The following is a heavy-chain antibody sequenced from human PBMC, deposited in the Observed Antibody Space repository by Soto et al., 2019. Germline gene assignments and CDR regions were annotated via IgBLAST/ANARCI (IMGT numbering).Heavy chain of an antibody. J-gene: IGHJ6*02. CDR3: ARMGVIPFYYSGMDV. CDR1: GFTFSSYG. CDR2: IYSGGST. Sequence: GGSLRLSCAASGFTFSSYGMSWVRQAPGKGLEWVSVIYSGGSTYYADSVKGRFTISRDNSKNTLYLQMNSLRAEDTAVYYCARMGVIPFYYSGMDVWGQGTTVTVSS. V-gene: IGHV3-66*01. D-gene: IGHD3-16*02.